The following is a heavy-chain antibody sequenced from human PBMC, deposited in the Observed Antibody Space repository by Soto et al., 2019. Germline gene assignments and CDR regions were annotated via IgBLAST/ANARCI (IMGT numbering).Heavy chain of an antibody. Sequence: GGSLRLSCAASGFTFSSYGMHWVRQAPGKGLEWVAVIWYDGSNKYYADSAKGRFTISRDNSKNTLYLQMNSLRAEDTAVYYCARDSSGYYGSGSPNYYFDYWGQGTLVTVSS. J-gene: IGHJ4*02. CDR2: IWYDGSNK. D-gene: IGHD3-10*01. CDR3: ARDSSGYYGSGSPNYYFDY. CDR1: GFTFSSYG. V-gene: IGHV3-33*01.